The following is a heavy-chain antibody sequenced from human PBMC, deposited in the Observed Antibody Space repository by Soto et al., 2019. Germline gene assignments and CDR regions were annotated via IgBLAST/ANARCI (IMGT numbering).Heavy chain of an antibody. CDR1: GFTFSDYA. D-gene: IGHD6-19*01. CDR3: AKGGRQWLVTSDFNY. V-gene: IGHV3-30*18. CDR2: VSHDGRNT. J-gene: IGHJ4*02. Sequence: VQLVESGGGVVQPGRSLRLSCAASGFTFSDYAMHWVRQAPGKGLEWVAVVSHDGRNTHAADSVNGRFTISRDRSKNTVSLEMTSLRAEDTAVYYCAKGGRQWLVTSDFNYWGQGALVTVSS.